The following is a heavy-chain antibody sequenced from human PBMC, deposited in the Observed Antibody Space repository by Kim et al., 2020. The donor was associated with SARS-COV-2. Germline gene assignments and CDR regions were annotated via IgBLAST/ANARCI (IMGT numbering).Heavy chain of an antibody. CDR3: ARGTLLTVTTCGAFDI. J-gene: IGHJ3*02. V-gene: IGHV3-11*05. D-gene: IGHD4-17*01. Sequence: VRGRFTISRDNANNSLYLQMSSLRAEDTAVYYCARGTLLTVTTCGAFDIWGQGTMVTVSS.